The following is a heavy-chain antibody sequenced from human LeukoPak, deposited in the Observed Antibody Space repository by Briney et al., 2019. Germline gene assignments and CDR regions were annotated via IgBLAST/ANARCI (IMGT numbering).Heavy chain of an antibody. CDR1: GFTFSSYS. J-gene: IGHJ4*02. D-gene: IGHD1-1*01. Sequence: GGSLSLSCAASGFTFSSYSMNWVRQAPGKGLEWVSYISSSSSTIYYADSVKGRFTISRDNAKNSLYLQMNSLRAEDTAVYYCARAGSEDYWGQGTLVTVSS. V-gene: IGHV3-48*01. CDR2: ISSSSSTI. CDR3: ARAGSEDY.